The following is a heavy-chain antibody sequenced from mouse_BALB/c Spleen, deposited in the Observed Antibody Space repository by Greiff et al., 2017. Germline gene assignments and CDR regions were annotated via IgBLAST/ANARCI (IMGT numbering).Heavy chain of an antibody. Sequence: VQLQESGPGLVAPSQSLSITCTVSGFSLTSYDISWIRQPPGKGLEWLGVIWTGGGTNYNSAFMSRLSISKDNSKSQVFLKMNSLQTDDTAIYYCVREGYGNYDYWGQGTTLTVSS. CDR2: IWTGGGT. V-gene: IGHV2-9-2*01. CDR3: VREGYGNYDY. CDR1: GFSLTSYD. D-gene: IGHD2-1*01. J-gene: IGHJ2*01.